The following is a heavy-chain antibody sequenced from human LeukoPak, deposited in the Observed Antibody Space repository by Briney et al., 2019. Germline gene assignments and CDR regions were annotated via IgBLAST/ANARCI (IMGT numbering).Heavy chain of an antibody. CDR1: GFTFNNYA. D-gene: IGHD3-10*01. V-gene: IGHV3-23*01. J-gene: IGHJ4*02. CDR2: ISDSGGKT. CDR3: ADFGSGSYCFDY. Sequence: GGSLRLSCTAAGFTFNNYAMSWVRQAPGKGLERVSHISDSGGKTYYADSVKGRFTISRDNSKNTLYLQMDSLRAEDTAIYYCADFGSGSYCFDYWGQGTLVTVSS.